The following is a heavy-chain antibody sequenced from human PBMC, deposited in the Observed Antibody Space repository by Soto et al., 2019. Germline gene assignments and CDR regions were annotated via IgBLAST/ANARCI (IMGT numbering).Heavy chain of an antibody. Sequence: GASVKVSCKASGYTFTSYDINWVRQATGQGLEWMGWMNPNSGNTGYAQKFQGRVTMTRNTSISTAYMELSSLRSEDTAVYYCARGSVTIFGVPDGSINYWGQGTLVTVSS. J-gene: IGHJ4*02. CDR3: ARGSVTIFGVPDGSINY. V-gene: IGHV1-8*01. D-gene: IGHD3-3*01. CDR1: GYTFTSYD. CDR2: MNPNSGNT.